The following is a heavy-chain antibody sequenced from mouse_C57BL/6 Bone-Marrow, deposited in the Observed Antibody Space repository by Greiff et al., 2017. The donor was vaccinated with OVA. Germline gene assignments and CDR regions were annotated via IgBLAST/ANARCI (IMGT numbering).Heavy chain of an antibody. CDR1: GFTFSDYY. D-gene: IGHD2-4*01. CDR3: ARHEDYDSAWFAY. CDR2: ISNGGGST. V-gene: IGHV5-12*01. Sequence: EVKLEESGGGLVQPGGSLKLSCAASGFTFSDYYMYWVRQTPEKRLEWVAYISNGGGSTYYPDTVKGRFTISRDNAKNTLYLQMSRLKSEDTAMYYCARHEDYDSAWFAYWGQGILVTVSA. J-gene: IGHJ3*01.